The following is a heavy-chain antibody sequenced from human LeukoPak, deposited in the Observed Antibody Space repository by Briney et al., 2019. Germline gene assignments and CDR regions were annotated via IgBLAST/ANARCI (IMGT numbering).Heavy chain of an antibody. CDR2: ISGSGGST. CDR3: ARDRGYCSSTSSSPSCYYYYYMDA. CDR1: GFTFSSYA. D-gene: IGHD2-2*01. J-gene: IGHJ6*03. V-gene: IGHV3-23*01. Sequence: GGSLRLSCAASGFTFSSYAMSWVRQAPGKGLEWVSAISGSGGSTYYADSVKGRFTISRDNSKNTLYLQMNSLRSEDTAVYYCARDRGYCSSTSSSPSCYYYYYMDAWGKGTTVTVSS.